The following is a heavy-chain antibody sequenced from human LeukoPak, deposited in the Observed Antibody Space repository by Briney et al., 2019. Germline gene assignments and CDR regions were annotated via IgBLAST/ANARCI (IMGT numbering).Heavy chain of an antibody. CDR2: ISDIGSI. J-gene: IGHJ4*02. CDR1: GGSISSYY. Sequence: PSETLSLACTVSGGSISSYYWSWIRQPPGKGLEWIAYISDIGSINYNPSLKSRVTISLDTSKNQFSLKLSSVTAADTAVYYCAGHHPRNTVDFWGQGTLVTVSS. CDR3: AGHHPRNTVDF. D-gene: IGHD2/OR15-2a*01. V-gene: IGHV4-59*08.